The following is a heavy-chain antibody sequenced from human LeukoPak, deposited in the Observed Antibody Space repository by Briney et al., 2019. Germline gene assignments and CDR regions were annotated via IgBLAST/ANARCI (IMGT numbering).Heavy chain of an antibody. CDR1: GFSISSYE. CDR3: ARVELAPYYYYMDV. Sequence: GGSLTLSCAASGFSISSYEMSWVRQAPGKGLEWVSYISSSGSTIYYADSVKGRFTISRDNAKNSLYLRMNSLRAEDTAVYYCARVELAPYYYYMDVWGKGTTVTVSS. V-gene: IGHV3-48*03. J-gene: IGHJ6*03. D-gene: IGHD1-7*01. CDR2: ISSSGSTI.